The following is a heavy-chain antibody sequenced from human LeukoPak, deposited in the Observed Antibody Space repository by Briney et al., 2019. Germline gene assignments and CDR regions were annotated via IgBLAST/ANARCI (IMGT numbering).Heavy chain of an antibody. V-gene: IGHV3-7*01. D-gene: IGHD6-19*01. CDR2: IKLDGTQK. Sequence: GGSLRLSCAASGFTFRNYWMSWIRQAPGRGLEWVANIKLDGTQKNYIQSVRGRFTISRDNARNFLYLQLSSLRAEDTAVYYCARGSYSSGWYFSAFDIWGQGTMVTVSS. CDR1: GFTFRNYW. J-gene: IGHJ3*02. CDR3: ARGSYSSGWYFSAFDI.